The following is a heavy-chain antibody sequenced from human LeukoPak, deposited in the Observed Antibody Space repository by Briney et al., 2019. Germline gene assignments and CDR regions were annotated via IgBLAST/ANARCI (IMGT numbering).Heavy chain of an antibody. J-gene: IGHJ1*01. CDR3: AKCRIAVPDTEYFQL. CDR2: IYNTGTT. D-gene: IGHD6-19*01. CDR1: GVSISSSSLF. V-gene: IGHV4-39*02. Sequence: PAETLSLTCTVSGVSISSSSLFWGWLRPITGKRRVWIRHIYNTGTTLYHPSLETRVTISVDTSKIHFSLSLRSVTGADTAVYFFAKCRIAVPDTEYFQLWGRGTLVCVSS.